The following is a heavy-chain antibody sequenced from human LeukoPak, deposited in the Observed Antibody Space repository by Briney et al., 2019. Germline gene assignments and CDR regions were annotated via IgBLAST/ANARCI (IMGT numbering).Heavy chain of an antibody. D-gene: IGHD1-26*01. CDR1: GFSFSSYG. CDR3: TKPRIVGAAPDAFDI. J-gene: IGHJ3*02. CDR2: ITDNGGST. Sequence: GGSLRLSCAASGFSFSSYGMSWVRQAPGKGLEWVSSITDNGGSTYYADSVKGRFTISRDNSKNTLYLQMHSLRVEDTAVYYCTKPRIVGAAPDAFDIWGQGTMVTVSS. V-gene: IGHV3-23*01.